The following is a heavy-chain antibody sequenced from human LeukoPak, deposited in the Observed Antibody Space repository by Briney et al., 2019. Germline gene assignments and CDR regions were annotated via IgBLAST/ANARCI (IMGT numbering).Heavy chain of an antibody. CDR2: ISAFNDNT. CDR3: TRDLLTDSVFYASGPPWFDP. J-gene: IGHJ5*02. V-gene: IGHV1-18*01. D-gene: IGHD3-10*01. Sequence: GASVKVSCKASGDSFSNHAISWVRQAPGQGLEWMGWISAFNDNTDYAQKFQGRVTLTTDKSTSTAYMEMRSLRSDDTAVYYCTRDLLTDSVFYASGPPWFDPWGQGTLITVSS. CDR1: GDSFSNHA.